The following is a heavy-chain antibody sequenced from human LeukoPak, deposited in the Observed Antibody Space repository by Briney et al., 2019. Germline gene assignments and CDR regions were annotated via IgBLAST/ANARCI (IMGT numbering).Heavy chain of an antibody. V-gene: IGHV4-59*08. J-gene: IGHJ4*02. Sequence: SETLSLTCTASGDSITNNHRSWVRHFPGQGLEWIGYISYTRSNKYNPYLKSRLTISMNTSTNHTSPTLTSVTAADTALYYCAGHIYPHGSPFDSWGQGTLVSVTS. CDR3: AGHIYPHGSPFDS. D-gene: IGHD3-10*01. CDR1: GDSITNNH. CDR2: ISYTRSN.